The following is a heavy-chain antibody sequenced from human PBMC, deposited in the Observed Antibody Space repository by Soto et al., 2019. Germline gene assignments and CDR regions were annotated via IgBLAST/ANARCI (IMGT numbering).Heavy chain of an antibody. J-gene: IGHJ6*02. CDR1: EFTFNTYA. CDR2: IAYDGNDK. D-gene: IGHD1-7*01. V-gene: IGHV3-30*03. CDR3: ARDVGNYVPYYYGMDV. Sequence: QAQLVESGGGVVQPGRSLRLSCAAPEFTFNTYAMHWVRQAPGKGLEWVAVIAYDGNDKYYADSVKGRFTISRDNSKNALYLQMNTLRPEDTAMYYCARDVGNYVPYYYGMDVWGQGTTVTVSS.